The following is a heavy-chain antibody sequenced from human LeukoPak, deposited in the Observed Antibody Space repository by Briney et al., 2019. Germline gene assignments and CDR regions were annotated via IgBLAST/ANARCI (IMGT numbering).Heavy chain of an antibody. CDR2: IKSKTDGGTT. D-gene: IGHD3-22*01. CDR1: GFTFSNAW. J-gene: IGHJ4*02. CDR3: TTYVRSYYDSSGYYTSGCFDY. V-gene: IGHV3-15*01. Sequence: GGSLRLSCAASGFTFSNAWMSWVRQAPGKGLEWVGRIKSKTDGGTTDYAAPVKGRFTISRDDSKNTLYLQMNSLKTEDTAVYYCTTYVRSYYDSSGYYTSGCFDYWGQGTLVTVSS.